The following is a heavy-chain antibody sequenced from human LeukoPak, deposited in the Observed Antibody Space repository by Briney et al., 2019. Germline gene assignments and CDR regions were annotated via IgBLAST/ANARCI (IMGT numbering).Heavy chain of an antibody. Sequence: ASVKVSCKASGYTFTGYYMHWLRQAPGQGREWMGWINPNSGGTNYAQKFQGRVTMTRDTSISTAYMELSRLRSDDTAVYYCARATPKLRYFDWLLPSSALDIWGQGTMVTVSS. J-gene: IGHJ3*02. V-gene: IGHV1-2*02. CDR3: ARATPKLRYFDWLLPSSALDI. CDR1: GYTFTGYY. D-gene: IGHD3-9*01. CDR2: INPNSGGT.